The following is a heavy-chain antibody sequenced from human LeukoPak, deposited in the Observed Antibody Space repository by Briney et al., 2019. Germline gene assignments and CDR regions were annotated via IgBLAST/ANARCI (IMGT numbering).Heavy chain of an antibody. CDR2: ISSSGSTI. J-gene: IGHJ6*04. CDR3: ARSDEITVADSYYYYAMDV. V-gene: IGHV3-11*04. Sequence: PGGSLRLSCAASGFTFSDYYMSWIRQAPGKGLEWVSYISSSGSTIYYADSVKGRFTISRDNAKNSLYLQMNSLRAEDTAVYFCARSDEITVADSYYYYAMDVWGKGTTVTVSS. D-gene: IGHD6-19*01. CDR1: GFTFSDYY.